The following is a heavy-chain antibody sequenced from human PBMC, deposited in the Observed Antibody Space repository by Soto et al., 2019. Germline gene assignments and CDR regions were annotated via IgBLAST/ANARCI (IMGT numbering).Heavy chain of an antibody. J-gene: IGHJ4*02. CDR1: GYNFNAFY. CDR2: INPNSGGT. D-gene: IGHD6-13*01. CDR3: ARAPQPREAAADFAY. Sequence: ASVKVSCKTSGYNFNAFYIHWVRQAPGQGLEWMGWINPNSGGTKFPQRFQGRVTMTRDTSINTTYLEVTSLTSDDTAMYFCARAPQPREAAADFAYWGQGSLVTVSS. V-gene: IGHV1-2*02.